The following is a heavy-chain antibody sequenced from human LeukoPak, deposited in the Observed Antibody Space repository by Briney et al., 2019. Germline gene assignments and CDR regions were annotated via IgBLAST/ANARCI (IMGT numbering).Heavy chain of an antibody. V-gene: IGHV3-74*01. CDR1: GYTFSRYW. Sequence: PGGSLRLSCAASGYTFSRYWMHWFRQGPGKGLVWVSRINEDGSSTSYAESVRDRLTISRDNAKNTLYLQLNSLRGEDAAVYYCTTDTFGARDSWGQGTLVTVSS. J-gene: IGHJ4*02. D-gene: IGHD3-10*01. CDR3: TTDTFGARDS. CDR2: INEDGSST.